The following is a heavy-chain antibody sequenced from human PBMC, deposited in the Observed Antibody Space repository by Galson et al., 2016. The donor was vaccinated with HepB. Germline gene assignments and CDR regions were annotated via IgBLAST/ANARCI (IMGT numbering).Heavy chain of an antibody. CDR2: ISSSVSTI. D-gene: IGHD3-22*01. V-gene: IGHV3-48*03. J-gene: IGHJ4*02. Sequence: SLRLSCAASGFTFSSFEMNWVRQAPGKGLEWVSYISSSVSTIYYADSVKGRFTISRDDAKSSLFLQMNSPRAEDTGVYYCARGWARSTYYYDNSGYDSWGQGTLVIVSS. CDR3: ARGWARSTYYYDNSGYDS. CDR1: GFTFSSFE.